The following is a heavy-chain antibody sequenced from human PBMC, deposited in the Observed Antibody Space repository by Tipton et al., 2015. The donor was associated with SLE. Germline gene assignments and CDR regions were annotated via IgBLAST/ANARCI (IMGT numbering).Heavy chain of an antibody. Sequence: TLSLTCTVSGGSISSYYWSWIRQPPGKGPEWIGYIYDSGTTSYNPSLKSRVTILVDTSKNQFSLKLSSVTAADTAVYYCTRRRYCSGGSCRYFDLWGRGTLVTVSS. CDR2: IYDSGTT. V-gene: IGHV4-59*12. J-gene: IGHJ2*01. CDR1: GGSISSYY. D-gene: IGHD2-15*01. CDR3: TRRRYCSGGSCRYFDL.